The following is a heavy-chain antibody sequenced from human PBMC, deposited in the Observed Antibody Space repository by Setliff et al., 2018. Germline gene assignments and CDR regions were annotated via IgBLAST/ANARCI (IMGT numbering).Heavy chain of an antibody. CDR2: ISSSSSTI. CDR1: GFTFSSYS. Sequence: PGGSLRLSCAASGFTFSSYSMNWVRQAPGKGLEWVSYISSSSSTIYYADSVKGRFTISRDNAKNSLYLQMNSLRAEDTAVYYCARDGDFWSGYCFDYWGQGTLVTVSS. J-gene: IGHJ4*02. CDR3: ARDGDFWSGYCFDY. D-gene: IGHD3-3*01. V-gene: IGHV3-48*01.